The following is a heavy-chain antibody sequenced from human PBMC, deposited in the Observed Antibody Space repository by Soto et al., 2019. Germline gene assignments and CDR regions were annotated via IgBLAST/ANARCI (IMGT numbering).Heavy chain of an antibody. Sequence: PGESLKISCKGSGYSFTNYWIGWVRQMPGKGLEWMGIIYPGDSDTRYSPSFQGQVTISADKSENQFSLQMRSVSAADTAMYFCARLGLTGSPVQYHHYGLDVWGQGATVTVSS. CDR2: IYPGDSDT. V-gene: IGHV5-51*01. CDR1: GYSFTNYW. D-gene: IGHD3-9*01. J-gene: IGHJ6*02. CDR3: ARLGLTGSPVQYHHYGLDV.